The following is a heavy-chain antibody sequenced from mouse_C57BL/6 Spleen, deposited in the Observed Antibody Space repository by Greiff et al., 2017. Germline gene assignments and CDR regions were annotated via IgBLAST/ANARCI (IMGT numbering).Heavy chain of an antibody. CDR3: ALIYYYGRSYAMDY. CDR2: INPNNGGT. CDR1: GYTFTDYN. D-gene: IGHD1-1*01. Sequence: VQLQQSGPELVKPGASVKIPCKASGYTFTDYNMDWVKQSHGKSLEWIGDINPNNGGTIYNQKFKGKATLTVDKSSSTAYMELRSLTSEDTAVYYCALIYYYGRSYAMDYWGQGTSVTVSS. V-gene: IGHV1-18*01. J-gene: IGHJ4*01.